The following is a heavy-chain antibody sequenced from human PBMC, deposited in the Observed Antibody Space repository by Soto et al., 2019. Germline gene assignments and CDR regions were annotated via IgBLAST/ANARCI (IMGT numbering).Heavy chain of an antibody. J-gene: IGHJ4*02. V-gene: IGHV3-30*03. CDR3: AAINGLYSSSYYFDY. CDR1: GFTFSSYG. Sequence: QVELVESGGGVVQPGRSLRLSCAASGFTFSSYGMHWVRQAPGKGLEWMAVISYDGSNKYYADSVQGRFSISRDNSKNTLYLQMNSLRAEDTAVYYCAAINGLYSSSYYFDYWGQGTLVTVSS. D-gene: IGHD6-6*01. CDR2: ISYDGSNK.